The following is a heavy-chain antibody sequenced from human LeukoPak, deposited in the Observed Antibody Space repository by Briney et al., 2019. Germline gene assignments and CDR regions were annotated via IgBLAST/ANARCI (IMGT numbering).Heavy chain of an antibody. CDR2: INAGNGNT. J-gene: IGHJ4*02. V-gene: IGHV1-3*01. CDR3: ARDSGSGNNDY. Sequence: ASVKVSCKASGYTFTSYAMHWVRQAPGQRLEWMGWINAGNGNTKYSQNFQGRVTFISNTSATTAFMELSSLRSEDAAVYYCARDSGSGNNDYWGQGTLVTVSS. CDR1: GYTFTSYA. D-gene: IGHD1-26*01.